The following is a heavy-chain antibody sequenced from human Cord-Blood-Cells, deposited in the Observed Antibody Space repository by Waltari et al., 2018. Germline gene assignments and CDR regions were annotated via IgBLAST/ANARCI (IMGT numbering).Heavy chain of an antibody. V-gene: IGHV3-23*01. CDR2: ISGSGGST. CDR3: AKAHSYSSSWYYFDY. D-gene: IGHD6-13*01. Sequence: EVQLLESGGGLVQPGGCLRLSCAASGFTFSSYAMSWVRPAPGKGLEWVSAISGSGGSTYYADSVKGRFTISRDNSKNTLYLQMNSLRAEDTAVYYCAKAHSYSSSWYYFDYWGQGTLVTVSS. CDR1: GFTFSSYA. J-gene: IGHJ4*02.